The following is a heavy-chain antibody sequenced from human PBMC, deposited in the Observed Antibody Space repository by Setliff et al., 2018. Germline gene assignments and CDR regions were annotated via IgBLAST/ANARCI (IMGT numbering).Heavy chain of an antibody. V-gene: IGHV5-51*01. CDR1: GYSFTNYW. D-gene: IGHD2-2*01. J-gene: IGHJ4*02. CDR3: ARGRPAAKLDS. Sequence: PGESLKISCEVSGYSFTNYWIGWVRQTPGKGLEWMAIIYPADSDTRYNPSFQGQVTISADKSIGTAYLQWSSLRASDTAMYYCARGRPAAKLDSWGQGTLVTVSS. CDR2: IYPADSDT.